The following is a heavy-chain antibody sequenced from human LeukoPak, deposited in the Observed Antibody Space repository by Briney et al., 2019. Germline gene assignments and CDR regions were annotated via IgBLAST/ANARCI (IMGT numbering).Heavy chain of an antibody. CDR3: AKDERWFGEFYNWFDP. V-gene: IGHV3-30*18. CDR1: GFTFSSYG. J-gene: IGHJ5*02. CDR2: ISYDGSNK. Sequence: RSGGSLRLSCAAPGFTFSSYGMPGVPQAPGKGLGGVAVISYDGSNKYYADSVKRRFTISRDNSKNTLYLQMNSLRAEDTAVYYCAKDERWFGEFYNWFDPWGQGTLVTVSS. D-gene: IGHD3-10*01.